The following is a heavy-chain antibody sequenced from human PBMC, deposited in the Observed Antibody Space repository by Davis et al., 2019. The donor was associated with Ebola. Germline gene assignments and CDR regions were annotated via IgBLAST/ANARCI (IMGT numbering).Heavy chain of an antibody. Sequence: ASVKVSCKASGYTFSNNAINWVRQAPGQRLEWMGWINAGNGNTKYSQKFQGRVTMTRDTSTSTVYMELSSLRSEDTAMYYCARGNRGGDILTGSFFDYWGQGTLVTVSS. J-gene: IGHJ4*02. CDR2: INAGNGNT. CDR3: ARGNRGGDILTGSFFDY. CDR1: GYTFSNNA. D-gene: IGHD3-9*01. V-gene: IGHV1-3*01.